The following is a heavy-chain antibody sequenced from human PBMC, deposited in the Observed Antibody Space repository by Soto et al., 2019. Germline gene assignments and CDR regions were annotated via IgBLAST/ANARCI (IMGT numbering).Heavy chain of an antibody. D-gene: IGHD1-26*01. CDR1: GFTFSSYG. CDR3: AKDRDRGIYYYYGMDV. CDR2: ISYDGSNK. V-gene: IGHV3-30*18. Sequence: GGSLRLSCAASGFTFSSYGMHWVRQAPGKGLEWVAVISYDGSNKYYADSVKGRFTISRDNSKNTLYLQMSSLRAEDTAVYYCAKDRDRGIYYYYGMDVWGQGTTVTVSS. J-gene: IGHJ6*02.